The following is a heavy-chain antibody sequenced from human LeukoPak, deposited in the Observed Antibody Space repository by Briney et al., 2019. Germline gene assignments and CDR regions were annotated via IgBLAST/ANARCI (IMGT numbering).Heavy chain of an antibody. CDR3: ARDAGDLDY. J-gene: IGHJ4*02. CDR2: IYYSGST. Sequence: SETLSLTCTVSGDSISSGDYYWSWIRQPPGKGLEWIGHIYYSGSTNYNPSLKSRVIISVDTSKNQFSLKLTSVTAADTAVYYYARDAGDLDYWGQGTLATVSS. V-gene: IGHV4-30-4*01. D-gene: IGHD4-17*01. CDR1: GDSISSGDYY.